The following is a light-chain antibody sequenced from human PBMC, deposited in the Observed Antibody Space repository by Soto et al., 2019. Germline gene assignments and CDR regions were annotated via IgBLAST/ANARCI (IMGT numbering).Light chain of an antibody. Sequence: DVVMTQSPLSLPVPLGQPASISCRSSQGLVLSDGNTYLSWFHQRPGQSPRRLIYGTSTRATGIPVRFSGSGSGTDFTLTISSLQPEDFAVYFCHQDFNLPWTFGQGTKVDIK. CDR3: HQDFNLPWT. CDR1: QGLVLSDGNTY. J-gene: IGKJ1*01. V-gene: IGKV2-30*01. CDR2: GTS.